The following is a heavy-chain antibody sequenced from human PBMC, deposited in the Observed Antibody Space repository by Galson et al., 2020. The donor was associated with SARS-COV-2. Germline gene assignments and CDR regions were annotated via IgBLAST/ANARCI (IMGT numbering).Heavy chain of an antibody. D-gene: IGHD1-1*01. J-gene: IGHJ2*01. CDR3: ARDLTVQTYWYFNL. CDR1: GYTFTDYY. V-gene: IGHV1-2*02. Sequence: ASVKVSCKASGYTFTDYYIHWVRQAPGQGLEWLGSINPHIGGTNYAQKFQDRVTMTRDTSTSTAYMDLSRLTSDDTAVYYCARDLTVQTYWYFNLWGHGTLVTVSS. CDR2: INPHIGGT.